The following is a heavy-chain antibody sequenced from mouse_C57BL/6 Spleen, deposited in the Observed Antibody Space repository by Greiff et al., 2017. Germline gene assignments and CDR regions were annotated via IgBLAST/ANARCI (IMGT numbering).Heavy chain of an antibody. V-gene: IGHV1-53*01. CDR1: GYTFTSYW. D-gene: IGHD2-2*01. J-gene: IGHJ2*01. CDR3: ARSGGYDVAY. CDR2: INPSNGGT. Sequence: VKLQQPGTELVTPGASVKLSCKASGYTFTSYWMHWVQQRPGQGLEWIGNINPSNGGTNYNEKFKSKATLTVDKSSSTAYMQRSSRTSEDSAVYYCARSGGYDVAYWGQGTTLTVSS.